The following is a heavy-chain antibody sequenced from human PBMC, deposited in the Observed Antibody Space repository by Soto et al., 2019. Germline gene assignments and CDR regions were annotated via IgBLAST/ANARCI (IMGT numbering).Heavy chain of an antibody. CDR1: GGSISIYF. CDR2: IYYSGST. V-gene: IGHV4-59*08. CDR3: ARLYGSGPLDY. D-gene: IGHD3-10*01. Sequence: PSETLSLTCTVSGGSISIYFWSWIRQPPGKGLEWIGYIYYSGSTNYNPSLKSRVTISVDTSKNQFSLKLSSVTAADTAVYYCARLYGSGPLDYWGQGTLVTVSS. J-gene: IGHJ4*02.